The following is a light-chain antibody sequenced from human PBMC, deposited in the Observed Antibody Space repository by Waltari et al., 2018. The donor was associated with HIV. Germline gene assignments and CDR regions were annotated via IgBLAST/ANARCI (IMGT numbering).Light chain of an antibody. Sequence: QSALTQPRSVSGSPGQSVAISCTGTSSDVGGYNYVSWYQQYPGKTPKVIIFDVTERPSGVPERLSGSKSGNTASLTISGLQADDEADYYCSSYAGTYVVFGGGTKLTVL. J-gene: IGLJ2*01. CDR1: SSDVGGYNY. V-gene: IGLV2-11*01. CDR2: DVT. CDR3: SSYAGTYVV.